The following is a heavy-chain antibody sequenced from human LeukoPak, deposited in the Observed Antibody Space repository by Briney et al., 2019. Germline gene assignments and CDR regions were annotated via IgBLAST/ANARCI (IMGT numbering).Heavy chain of an antibody. J-gene: IGHJ5*02. CDR2: ISAYNGNT. CDR3: ARDRGPHMENWFDP. Sequence: ASVKVSCKASGYTFTSYGISWVRQAPGQGLEWMGWISAYNGNTNYAQKLQGRVTMTTDTSTSTAYMELRSLRSEGTAVYYCARDRGPHMENWFDPWGQGTLVTVSS. D-gene: IGHD3-10*01. CDR1: GYTFTSYG. V-gene: IGHV1-18*01.